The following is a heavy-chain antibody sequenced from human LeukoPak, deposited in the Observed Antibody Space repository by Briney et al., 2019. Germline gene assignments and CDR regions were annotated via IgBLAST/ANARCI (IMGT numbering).Heavy chain of an antibody. D-gene: IGHD3-9*01. CDR3: AREQDVLRYFDWLFGTSGEGVAFDY. V-gene: IGHV1-46*01. Sequence: ASVKVSCKASGYTFTSYYMHWVRQPPGQGLEWMGIINPSGGSTSYAQKFQGRVTMTRDTSTSTVYMELSSLRSEDTAVYYCAREQDVLRYFDWLFGTSGEGVAFDYWGQGTLVTVSS. J-gene: IGHJ4*02. CDR1: GYTFTSYY. CDR2: INPSGGST.